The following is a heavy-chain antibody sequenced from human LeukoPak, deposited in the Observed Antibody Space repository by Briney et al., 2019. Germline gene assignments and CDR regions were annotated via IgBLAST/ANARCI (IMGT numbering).Heavy chain of an antibody. V-gene: IGHV3-30*04. D-gene: IGHD5-18*01. J-gene: IGHJ6*03. CDR3: ARGGPSGYSYGYDYYYYYYMDV. Sequence: GGSLRLSCAASGFTFSSYAMHWVRQAPGKGLEWVAVISYDGSNKYYADSVKGRFTISRDNSKNTLYLQMNSLRAEDTAVYYCARGGPSGYSYGYDYYYYYYMDVWGKGTKVTVSS. CDR1: GFTFSSYA. CDR2: ISYDGSNK.